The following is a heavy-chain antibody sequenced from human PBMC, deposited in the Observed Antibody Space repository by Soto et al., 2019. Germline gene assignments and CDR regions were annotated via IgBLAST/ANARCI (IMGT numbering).Heavy chain of an antibody. J-gene: IGHJ4*02. D-gene: IGHD1-7*01. CDR3: AHRVLELKPFDY. V-gene: IGHV2-5*01. CDR2: IYWNDDK. CDR1: GLSLSTSGVG. Sequence: SGPTLVNPTQTLTLTCTFSGLSLSTSGVGVGWIRQPPGKALEWLALIYWNDDKRYSPSLKSRLTITKDTSKNQVVLTMTNMDPVDTXTYYCAHRVLELKPFDYWGQGTLVTVSS.